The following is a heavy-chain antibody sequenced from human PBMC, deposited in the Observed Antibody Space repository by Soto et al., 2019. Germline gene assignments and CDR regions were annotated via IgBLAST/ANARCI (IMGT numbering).Heavy chain of an antibody. CDR1: GYTFTRFA. Sequence: QVLLVQSGAEVRKPGASVKFSCKASGYTFTRFAIHWVRQAPGQGLEWMGWINAVNGNTRYSQKFQGRATLTLDTSADTAYMEVSSLTSGDTATYYCAREGDHYNSVYGLDFWGQGTLRTVSS. J-gene: IGHJ4*02. CDR3: AREGDHYNSVYGLDF. D-gene: IGHD1-20*01. V-gene: IGHV1-3*01. CDR2: INAVNGNT.